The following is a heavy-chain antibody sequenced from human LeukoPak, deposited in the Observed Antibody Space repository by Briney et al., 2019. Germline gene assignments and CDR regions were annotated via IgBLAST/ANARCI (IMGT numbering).Heavy chain of an antibody. CDR2: VNPNSGGT. Sequence: ASVTVSFTASGYTFTGYYVHWVRQAPGQGLEWMGRVNPNSGGTNYAQKFQGRVTMTRDTSISTAYMELSRLRSDDTAVYYCARDQGRGSYSDYWGQGTLVTVSS. V-gene: IGHV1-2*06. CDR3: ARDQGRGSYSDY. J-gene: IGHJ4*02. CDR1: GYTFTGYY. D-gene: IGHD3-16*01.